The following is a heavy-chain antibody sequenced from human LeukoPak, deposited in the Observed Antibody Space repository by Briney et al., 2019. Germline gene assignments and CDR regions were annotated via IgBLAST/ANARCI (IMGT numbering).Heavy chain of an antibody. V-gene: IGHV1-2*02. CDR3: ARAPVTYDSSGYYSEGWFDP. CDR2: INPNSGGT. D-gene: IGHD3-22*01. J-gene: IGHJ5*02. Sequence: ASVKVSCKASGYTFTSYYMHWVRQAPGQGLEWMGWINPNSGGTNYAQKFQGRVTMTRDTSISTAYMELSRLRSDDTAVYYCARAPVTYDSSGYYSEGWFDPWGQGTLVTVSS. CDR1: GYTFTSYY.